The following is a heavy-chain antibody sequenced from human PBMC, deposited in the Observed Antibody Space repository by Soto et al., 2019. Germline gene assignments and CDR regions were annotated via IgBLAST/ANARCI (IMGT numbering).Heavy chain of an antibody. D-gene: IGHD2-2*01. V-gene: IGHV1-8*01. CDR1: GYTFTTHD. CDR3: ARCPRYCSSPSCTSWDY. Sequence: QVQRVQSGAEVKKPGASVKVSCEASGYTFTTHDINWVRQATGQGLEWMGWMNPRSGNTGEGQKFQGRLTMTSNTSTGTAYMELSGLTSEGTAVYYCARCPRYCSSPSCTSWDYWGQGTLVTVSS. CDR2: MNPRSGNT. J-gene: IGHJ4*02.